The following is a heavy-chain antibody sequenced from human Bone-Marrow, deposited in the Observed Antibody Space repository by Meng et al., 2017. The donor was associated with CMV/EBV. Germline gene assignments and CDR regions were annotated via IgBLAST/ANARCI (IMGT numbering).Heavy chain of an antibody. CDR2: INPSGGST. CDR1: GYIFTSYY. V-gene: IGHV1-46*01. D-gene: IGHD2-21*01. CDR3: ARDTGCGGDCPEAHYYYGMDV. Sequence: ASVKVSCKASGYIFTSYYMHWVRQAPGEGLEWMGIINPSGGSTSYAQKFQGRVTMTRDNAKNSLYLQMNSLRAEDTAVYYCARDTGCGGDCPEAHYYYGMDVWGQGTTVTVSS. J-gene: IGHJ6*02.